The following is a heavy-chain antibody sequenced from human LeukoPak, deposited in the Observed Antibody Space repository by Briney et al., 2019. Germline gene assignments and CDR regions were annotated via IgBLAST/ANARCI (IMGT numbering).Heavy chain of an antibody. D-gene: IGHD2-15*01. Sequence: PSETLSLTCAVYGGSFSGYYWSWIRQPPGKGLDWIGEINHGGSTNYNPSLKSRVTISVDTSKNQFSLKLSSVTAADTAVYYCARRIVVVVAASRMRRAGTKGWFDPWGQGTLVTVSS. V-gene: IGHV4-34*01. CDR1: GGSFSGYY. CDR3: ARRIVVVVAASRMRRAGTKGWFDP. J-gene: IGHJ5*02. CDR2: INHGGST.